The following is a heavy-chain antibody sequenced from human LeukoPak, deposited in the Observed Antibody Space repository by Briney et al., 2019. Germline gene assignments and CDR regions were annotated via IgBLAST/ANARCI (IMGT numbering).Heavy chain of an antibody. Sequence: ASVKVSCKASGYTFTKYGITWVRQAPGQGLEWMGWISCYNGNTNYAQKLQGRVTMTEDTSTDTAYMELSSLRSEDTAVYYCASGLLDSSAYYGMDIWGQGTTVTVSS. CDR1: GYTFTKYG. D-gene: IGHD6-25*01. CDR3: ASGLLDSSAYYGMDI. V-gene: IGHV1-18*01. CDR2: ISCYNGNT. J-gene: IGHJ6*02.